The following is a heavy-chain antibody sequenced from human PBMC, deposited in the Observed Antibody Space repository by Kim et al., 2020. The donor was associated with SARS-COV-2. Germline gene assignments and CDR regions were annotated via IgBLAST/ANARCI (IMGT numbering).Heavy chain of an antibody. J-gene: IGHJ4*02. D-gene: IGHD3-10*01. CDR1: GDSIISGIYY. CDR3: ARLPLGEGHFDY. Sequence: SETLSLTCTVSGDSIISGIYYWNWIRQHPGKGLEWVGYISDTVTTRYNPSLARRVIMAVDTSKNQFSLKLTSVTAADTALYYCARLPLGEGHFDYWGQGTLVTVSS. V-gene: IGHV4-31*03. CDR2: ISDTVTT.